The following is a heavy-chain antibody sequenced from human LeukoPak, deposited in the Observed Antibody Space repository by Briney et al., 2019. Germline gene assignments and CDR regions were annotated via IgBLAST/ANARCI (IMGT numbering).Heavy chain of an antibody. V-gene: IGHV3-74*01. CDR2: INGDGTST. CDR3: AKEPHSDYSDHTDSFDI. J-gene: IGHJ3*02. D-gene: IGHD4-17*01. CDR1: GFTFSSYW. Sequence: GGSLRLSCAASGFTFSSYWMHWVRQAPGKGLVWVSRINGDGTSTDYADSVKGGFSISRDNAKNTLYLQMNSLRSEDTAVYYCAKEPHSDYSDHTDSFDIWGQGTMVTVSS.